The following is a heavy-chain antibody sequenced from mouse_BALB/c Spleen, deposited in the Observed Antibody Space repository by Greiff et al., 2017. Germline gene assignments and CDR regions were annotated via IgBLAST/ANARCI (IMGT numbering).Heavy chain of an antibody. CDR1: GYTFTSYY. CDR3: ARGITTVVAHWYFDV. J-gene: IGHJ1*01. Sequence: QVQLQQSGPELVKPGASVRISCKASGYTFTSYYIHWVKQRPGQGLEWIGWIYPGNVNTKYNEKFKGKATLTADKSSSTAYMQLSSLTSEDSAVYFCARGITTVVAHWYFDVWGAGTTVTVSS. CDR2: IYPGNVNT. D-gene: IGHD1-1*01. V-gene: IGHV1S56*01.